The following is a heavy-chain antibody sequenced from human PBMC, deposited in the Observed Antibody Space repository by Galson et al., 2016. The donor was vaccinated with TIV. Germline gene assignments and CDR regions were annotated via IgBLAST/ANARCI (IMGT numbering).Heavy chain of an antibody. D-gene: IGHD3/OR15-3a*01. CDR3: ARECRDYYFDY. V-gene: IGHV3-33*01. CDR2: LWFDGSHI. Sequence: SLRLSCAASGFTFGSYGMHWVRQAPGKGLEWVAGLWFDGSHISYGDSVTGRVTISRDNARKMLYLQMKSLRAEDTALYYCARECRDYYFDYWGQGTLVTVSS. J-gene: IGHJ4*02. CDR1: GFTFGSYG.